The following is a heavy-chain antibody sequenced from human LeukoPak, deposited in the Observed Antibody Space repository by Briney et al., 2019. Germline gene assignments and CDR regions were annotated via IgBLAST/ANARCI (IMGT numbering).Heavy chain of an antibody. V-gene: IGHV1-69*01. D-gene: IGHD3-10*01. Sequence: SVKASCKASEGTFGAYSLDWVRQAPGQGLEWLGGINPIFNILNYAQKFRGRVTITADESTNTAYMDLSSLKYDDTAVYYCAAGRRLGELFFDYWGQGALVTVSS. CDR3: AAGRRLGELFFDY. CDR2: INPIFNIL. J-gene: IGHJ4*02. CDR1: EGTFGAYS.